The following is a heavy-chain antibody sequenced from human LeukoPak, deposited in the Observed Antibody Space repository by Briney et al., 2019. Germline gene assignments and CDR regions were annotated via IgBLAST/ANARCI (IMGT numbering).Heavy chain of an antibody. D-gene: IGHD6-19*01. CDR3: AKDINREWLVLLDY. CDR2: IIPIFGTA. V-gene: IGHV1-69*06. CDR1: GGTFSSYA. J-gene: IGHJ4*02. Sequence: GASVKVSCKASGGTFSSYAISWVRQAPGQGLEWMGGIIPIFGTANYAQKFQGRVTITADKSTSTAYMELSSLRAEDMALYYCAKDINREWLVLLDYWGQGTLVTVSS.